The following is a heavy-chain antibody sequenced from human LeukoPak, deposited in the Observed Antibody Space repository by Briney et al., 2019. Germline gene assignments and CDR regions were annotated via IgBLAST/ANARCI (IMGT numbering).Heavy chain of an antibody. CDR3: AKGGIFGVVIIAVYYFDY. V-gene: IGHV3-23*01. Sequence: PGGSLRLSCAASGFTFSSYGMSWVRQAPGKGLEWVSAISGSGGSTYYADSVKGRFTISRDNSKNTLYPQMNSLRAEDTAVYYCAKGGIFGVVIIAVYYFDYWGQGTLVTVSS. J-gene: IGHJ4*02. D-gene: IGHD3-3*01. CDR2: ISGSGGST. CDR1: GFTFSSYG.